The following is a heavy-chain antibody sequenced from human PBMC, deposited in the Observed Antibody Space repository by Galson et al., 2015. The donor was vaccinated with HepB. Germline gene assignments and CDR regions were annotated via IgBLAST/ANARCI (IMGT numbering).Heavy chain of an antibody. V-gene: IGHV3-30-3*01. CDR2: ISYDGSNK. CDR3: ARDLLSGFDY. CDR1: GFTFSSYA. Sequence: SLRLSCAASGFTFSSYAMHWVRQAPGKGLEWVAVISYDGSNKYYADSVKGRFTISRDNSKNTLYLQMNSLRAEDTAVYYCARDLLSGFDYWGQGTLVTVSS. D-gene: IGHD5/OR15-5a*01. J-gene: IGHJ4*02.